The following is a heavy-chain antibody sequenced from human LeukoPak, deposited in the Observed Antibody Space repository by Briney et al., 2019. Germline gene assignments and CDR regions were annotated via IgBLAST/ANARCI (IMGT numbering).Heavy chain of an antibody. D-gene: IGHD6-19*01. J-gene: IGHJ4*01. CDR2: ISGSGDST. CDR1: GFTFSSCA. Sequence: GGSLRLSCAASGFTFSSCAMGWVRQAPGKGLQWVSAISGSGDSTYYADSVNGRFTISRDNSKKTLYLQMNSLRGDDTDMYDCAYGPHQQWLLADYWGQGTLVTVSS. CDR3: AYGPHQQWLLADY. V-gene: IGHV3-23*01.